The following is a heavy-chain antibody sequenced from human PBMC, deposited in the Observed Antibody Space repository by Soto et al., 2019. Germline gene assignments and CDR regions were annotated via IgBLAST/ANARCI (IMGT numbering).Heavy chain of an antibody. CDR2: ISPDNGYT. Sequence: QVQLMQSGAEVKKPGASVKVSCKASGYTFTDYAMHWVRQAPGQRLEWMGWISPDNGYTKYSQKFQGRVTITRDTSASTAYMEVSSLRSEDTAVYYCATNPGGDLGYWGQGALVTVSS. J-gene: IGHJ4*02. D-gene: IGHD2-21*02. V-gene: IGHV1-3*01. CDR1: GYTFTDYA. CDR3: ATNPGGDLGY.